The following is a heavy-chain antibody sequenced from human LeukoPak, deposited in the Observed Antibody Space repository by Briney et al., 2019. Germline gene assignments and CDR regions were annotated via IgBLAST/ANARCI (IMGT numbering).Heavy chain of an antibody. J-gene: IGHJ4*02. Sequence: GGSRRLSCAASGFTFSSYAMHWVRQAPGKGLEWVAVISYDGSNKYYADSVKGRFTISRDNSKNTLYLQMNSLRAEDTAVYYCARDHPPNYYDSSGYFSHFDSLAPGTLVTVSS. CDR1: GFTFSSYA. D-gene: IGHD3-22*01. V-gene: IGHV3-30-3*01. CDR2: ISYDGSNK. CDR3: ARDHPPNYYDSSGYFSHFDS.